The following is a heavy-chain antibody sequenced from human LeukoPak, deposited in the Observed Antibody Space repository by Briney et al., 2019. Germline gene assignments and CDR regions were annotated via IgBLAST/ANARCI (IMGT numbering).Heavy chain of an antibody. D-gene: IGHD1-20*01. J-gene: IGHJ5*02. CDR2: IYYSGST. CDR3: ARESRRTYWYNWNPEPSVRWFDP. CDR1: GGSISSGGYY. Sequence: SETLSLTCTVSGGSISSGGYYWSWIRQHPGKGLEWIGYIYYSGSTYYNPSLKSRVTISVDTSKNQFSRKLSSVTAADTAVYYCARESRRTYWYNWNPEPSVRWFDPWGQGTLVTVSS. V-gene: IGHV4-31*03.